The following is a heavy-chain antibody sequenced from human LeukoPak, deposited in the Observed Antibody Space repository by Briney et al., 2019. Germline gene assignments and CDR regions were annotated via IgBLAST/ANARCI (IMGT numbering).Heavy chain of an antibody. CDR1: GFTSGSYS. D-gene: IGHD3-10*02. V-gene: IGHV3-21*01. CDR3: AELGITMIGGV. Sequence: GGSLRLSCAASGFTSGSYSMNWVRQAPGKGLEWVSSISSSSSYIYYADSVKGRFTISRDNAKNSLYLQMNSLRAEDTAVYYCAELGITMIGGVWGKGTTVTISS. CDR2: ISSSSSYI. J-gene: IGHJ6*04.